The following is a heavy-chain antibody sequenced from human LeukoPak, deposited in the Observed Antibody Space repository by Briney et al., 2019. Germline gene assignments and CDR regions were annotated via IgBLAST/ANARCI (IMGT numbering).Heavy chain of an antibody. CDR1: GGTFSSYA. CDR2: IIPIFGTA. Sequence: ASVKVSCKASGGTFSSYAISWVRQAPGQGLEWMGGIIPIFGTANYAQKFQGRVTMTRDTSISTAYMELSRLRSDDTAVYYCAREAEYYDSSGYWEYFQHWGQGTLVTVSS. V-gene: IGHV1-69*05. D-gene: IGHD3-22*01. CDR3: AREAEYYDSSGYWEYFQH. J-gene: IGHJ1*01.